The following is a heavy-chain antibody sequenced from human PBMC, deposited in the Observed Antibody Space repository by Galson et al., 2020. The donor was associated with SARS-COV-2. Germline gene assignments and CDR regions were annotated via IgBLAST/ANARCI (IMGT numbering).Heavy chain of an antibody. V-gene: IGHV1-24*01. J-gene: IGHJ3*02. CDR2: FDPQNGEA. CDR3: ATDGRLGLFVEAFDM. CDR1: GYSLMELS. Sequence: ASVKFSCKVSGYSLMELSIHWVRQAPGEGLQWMGGFDPQNGEAIYAQKFQGRVTMTEDTSTDTAYMELSSLKSEDTAVYYCATDGRLGLFVEAFDMWGQGTLVNVSS. D-gene: IGHD3-3*01.